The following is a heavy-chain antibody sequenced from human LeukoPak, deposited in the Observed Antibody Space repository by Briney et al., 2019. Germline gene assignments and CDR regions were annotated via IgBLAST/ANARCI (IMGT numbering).Heavy chain of an antibody. D-gene: IGHD5-24*01. CDR1: GGSFSGYY. V-gene: IGHV4-34*01. CDR2: INHSGST. J-gene: IGHJ4*02. Sequence: NSSETLSLTCAVYGGSFSGYYWSWIRQPPGKGLEWIGEINHSGSTNYNPSLKSRVTISVDTSKNQFSLKLSSVTAADTAVYYCARHPVGGYNLWDYWGQGTLVTVSS. CDR3: ARHPVGGYNLWDY.